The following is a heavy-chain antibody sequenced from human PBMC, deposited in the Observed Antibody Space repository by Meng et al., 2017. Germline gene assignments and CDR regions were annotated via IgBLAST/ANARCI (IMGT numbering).Heavy chain of an antibody. CDR1: GFTFSSYW. Sequence: GESLKISCAASGFTFSSYWMSWVRQAPGKGLEWVANIKQDGSEKYYVDSVKGRFTISRDNAKNSPYLQMNSLRAEDTAVYYCARDVSGMIFDYWGQGTLVTVSS. D-gene: IGHD3-16*01. V-gene: IGHV3-7*01. J-gene: IGHJ4*02. CDR3: ARDVSGMIFDY. CDR2: IKQDGSEK.